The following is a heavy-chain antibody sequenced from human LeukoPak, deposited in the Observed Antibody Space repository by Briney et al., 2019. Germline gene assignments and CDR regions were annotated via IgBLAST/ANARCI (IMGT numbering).Heavy chain of an antibody. J-gene: IGHJ4*02. Sequence: PSETLSLTCAVYGEPLSKYYWTWIRQSPGKGLERIGEINHRGSNNLNPSLKSRVTLSVDTSKHQFSLKLTSVTAADAAVYYCASAVGSTDYWGQGTLVTVSS. V-gene: IGHV4-34*01. CDR2: INHRGSN. D-gene: IGHD1-26*01. CDR3: ASAVGSTDY. CDR1: GEPLSKYY.